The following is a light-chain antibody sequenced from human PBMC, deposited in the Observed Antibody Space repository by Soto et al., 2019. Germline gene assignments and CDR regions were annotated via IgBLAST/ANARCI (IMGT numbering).Light chain of an antibody. CDR3: QQSDYVPLT. J-gene: IGKJ4*01. CDR1: QSIRY. V-gene: IGKV1-39*01. CDR2: AAS. Sequence: DIQMTQSPSSLSASVGDRVTITCRASQSIRYLNWYQQIPGEAPKLLISAASNLQSGVPSRFSGSGSGTDFSLTINSLQREDFATYYCQQSDYVPLTFGGGPKV.